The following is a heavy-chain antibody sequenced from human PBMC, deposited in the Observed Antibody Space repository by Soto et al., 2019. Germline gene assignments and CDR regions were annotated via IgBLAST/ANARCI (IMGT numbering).Heavy chain of an antibody. D-gene: IGHD1-7*01. CDR2: IIHIFRTP. J-gene: IGHJ6*02. V-gene: IGHV1-69*12. Sequence: QVQLVQSGAEVVKPGASVKVSCKASGDTLDTFAISWVRQAPGQGLEWMGGIIHIFRTPDYGQKFRGRVTITANEYTSTAYIKLSSLRTENTAVYYFARDKDRDKLGVNYYYTLNVWGPGTTVTISS. CDR3: ARDKDRDKLGVNYYYTLNV. CDR1: GDTLDTFA.